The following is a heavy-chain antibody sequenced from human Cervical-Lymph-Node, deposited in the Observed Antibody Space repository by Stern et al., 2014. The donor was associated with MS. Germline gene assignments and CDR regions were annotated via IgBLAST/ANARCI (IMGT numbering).Heavy chain of an antibody. Sequence: VQLVESGGGLVQPGRSLRLSCAASGFNFDDYGMHWVRQAPRKGLEWGSGISWNSDKIVYAESVKGRFTISRDNAKDSLYLQMDSLRVEDTALYYCAKDRTSSSWGVDYWGQGTLVTVSS. D-gene: IGHD6-13*01. CDR1: GFNFDDYG. J-gene: IGHJ4*02. CDR3: AKDRTSSSWGVDY. CDR2: ISWNSDKI. V-gene: IGHV3-9*01.